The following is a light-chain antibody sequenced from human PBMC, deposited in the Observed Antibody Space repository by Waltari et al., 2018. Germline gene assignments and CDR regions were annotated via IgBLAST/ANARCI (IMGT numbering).Light chain of an antibody. Sequence: QSALTQPASVSGSPGQSITISCTGTSSDVGFYDFVSWFQQHPGKAPKVMFYKVNNRPSGVYNRSSGSKSANTASLTISGLQAEDEADYYCSSYTRRSYWVFGGGTQLTVL. CDR3: SSYTRRSYWV. CDR1: SSDVGFYDF. CDR2: KVN. V-gene: IGLV2-14*01. J-gene: IGLJ3*02.